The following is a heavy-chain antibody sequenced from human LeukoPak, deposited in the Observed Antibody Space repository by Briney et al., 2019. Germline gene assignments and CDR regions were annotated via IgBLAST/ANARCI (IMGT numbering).Heavy chain of an antibody. CDR1: GFTFSAYS. CDR2: ISYDGSNK. CDR3: ARDRSMATRLWTPTDY. Sequence: GGSLRLSCAASGFTFSAYSMHWVRQAPGKGLEWVALISYDGSNKYSADSVRGRFTISRDNSKNTLYLQMSSLRAEDTAVYYCARDRSMATRLWTPTDYWGQGTLVTVSS. V-gene: IGHV3-30*04. J-gene: IGHJ4*02. D-gene: IGHD6-6*01.